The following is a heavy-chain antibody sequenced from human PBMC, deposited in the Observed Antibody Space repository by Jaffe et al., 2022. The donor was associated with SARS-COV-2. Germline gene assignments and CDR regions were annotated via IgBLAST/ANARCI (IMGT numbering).Heavy chain of an antibody. CDR3: AREGAAAGIHYYYGMDV. J-gene: IGHJ6*02. CDR2: ISSSGSTI. CDR1: GFTFSSYE. D-gene: IGHD6-13*01. Sequence: EVQLVESGGGLVQPGGSLRLSCAASGFTFSSYEMNWVRQAPGKGLEWVSYISSSGSTIYYADSVKGRFTISRDNAKNSLYLQMNSLRAEDTAVYYCAREGAAAGIHYYYGMDVWGQGTTVTVSS. V-gene: IGHV3-48*03.